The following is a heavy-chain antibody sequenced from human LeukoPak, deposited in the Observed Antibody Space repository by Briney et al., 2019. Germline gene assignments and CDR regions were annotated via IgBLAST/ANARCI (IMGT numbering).Heavy chain of an antibody. J-gene: IGHJ4*02. CDR3: ARDALGPIDY. CDR2: IYYSGST. CDR1: GGSIGSYY. V-gene: IGHV4-59*12. Sequence: SETLSLTCTVSGGSIGSYYWSWIRQPPGKGLEWIGYIYYSGSTNYNPSLKSRVTMSVDTSKNQFSLKLSSVTAADTAVYYCARDALGPIDYWGQGTLVTVSS.